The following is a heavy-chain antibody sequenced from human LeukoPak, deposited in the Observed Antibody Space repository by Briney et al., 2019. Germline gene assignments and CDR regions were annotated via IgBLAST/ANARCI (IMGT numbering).Heavy chain of an antibody. V-gene: IGHV3-21*01. Sequence: GGSLRLSCAASGFTFSDYSMNWVRQAPGKGLEWVSAISGSSDAIYYADSVKGRFTISRDNAKNSLYLQMNSLRVEDTAIYYCARLSFWVFEIWGQGTMVTVSS. CDR1: GFTFSDYS. D-gene: IGHD3-16*01. CDR2: ISGSSDAI. J-gene: IGHJ3*02. CDR3: ARLSFWVFEI.